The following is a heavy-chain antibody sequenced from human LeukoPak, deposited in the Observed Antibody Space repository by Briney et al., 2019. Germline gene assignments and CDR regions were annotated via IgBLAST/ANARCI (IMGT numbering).Heavy chain of an antibody. V-gene: IGHV3-53*04. Sequence: EGSLRLSCAASGFSADNSYMSWVRQAPGKGLEFVAVVYIGGRTDYTDSVKGRFTISRHNSKNALYLLLNNLRVDDTAVYYCYYYGLDVWGQGTTVTVSS. CDR2: VYIGGRT. J-gene: IGHJ6*02. CDR1: GFSADNSY. CDR3: YYYGLDV.